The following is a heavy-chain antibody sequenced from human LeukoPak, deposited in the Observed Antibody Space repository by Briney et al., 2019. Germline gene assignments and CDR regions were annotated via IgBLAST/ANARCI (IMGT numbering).Heavy chain of an antibody. CDR1: TGSISSYY. CDR3: ARSYGDHKYFFDY. V-gene: IGHV4-59*01. D-gene: IGHD4-17*01. J-gene: IGHJ4*01. CDR2: IFYSGST. Sequence: SETLSLTCTVSTGSISSYYWNWVRQPPGKGLEWVGYIFYSGSTNYNPSLKRGDTISVDTSEKKISLKVKSVTAADTAVYYCARSYGDHKYFFDYWGHGTLVTVSS.